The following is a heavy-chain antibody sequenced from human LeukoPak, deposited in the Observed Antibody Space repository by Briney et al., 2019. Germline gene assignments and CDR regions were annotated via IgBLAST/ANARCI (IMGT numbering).Heavy chain of an antibody. J-gene: IGHJ4*02. CDR1: GGSFSGYY. CDR2: INHSGST. CDR3: ARELIAARPGYYFDY. V-gene: IGHV4-34*01. D-gene: IGHD6-6*01. Sequence: SETLSLTCAVYGGSFSGYYWSWIRQPPGKGLEWIGEINHSGSTNYNPSLKSRVTISVDTSENQFSLKLSSVTAADTAVYYCARELIAARPGYYFDYWGQGTLVTVSS.